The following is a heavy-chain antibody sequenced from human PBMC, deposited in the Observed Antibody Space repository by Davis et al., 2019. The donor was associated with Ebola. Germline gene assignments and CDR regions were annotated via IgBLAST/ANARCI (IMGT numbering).Heavy chain of an antibody. D-gene: IGHD3-10*01. J-gene: IGHJ4*02. CDR3: ARGPTITMVQGVIPHFDY. V-gene: IGHV3-23*01. CDR2: ISGSGGST. CDR1: GFTFSSYA. Sequence: GESLKISCAASGFTFSSYAMSWVRQAPGKGLEWVSAISGSGGSTYYADSVKGRFTISRDNAKNSLYLQMNSLRAEDTAVYYCARGPTITMVQGVIPHFDYWGQGTLVTVSS.